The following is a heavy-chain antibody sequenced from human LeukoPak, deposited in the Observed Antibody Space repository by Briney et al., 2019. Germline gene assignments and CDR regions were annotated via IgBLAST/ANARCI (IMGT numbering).Heavy chain of an antibody. D-gene: IGHD4-17*01. CDR2: ITWNNYVP. CDR1: GIKFADYG. Sequence: GGSLRLSCATSGIKFADYGLMWVRQRPGKGLEWVSGITWNNYVPGYADSVKGRFTISRDNANKSIYLQMDSLRADDTALYYCARDHDLTYGGPVFDPWAREPWSPSPQ. V-gene: IGHV3-20*04. CDR3: ARDHDLTYGGPVFDP. J-gene: IGHJ5*02.